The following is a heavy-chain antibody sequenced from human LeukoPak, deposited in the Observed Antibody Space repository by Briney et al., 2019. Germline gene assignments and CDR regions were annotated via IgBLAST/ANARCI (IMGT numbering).Heavy chain of an antibody. D-gene: IGHD1-1*01. CDR1: GGSFSGYY. J-gene: IGHJ5*02. CDR2: IYTSGST. CDR3: ARGTTGTLFDP. V-gene: IGHV4-59*10. Sequence: SETLSLTCAVYGGSFSGYYWSWIRQPAGKGLEWIGRIYTSGSTNYNPSLKSRVTMSVDTSKNQFSLKLSSVTAADTAVYYCARGTTGTLFDPWGQGTLVTVSS.